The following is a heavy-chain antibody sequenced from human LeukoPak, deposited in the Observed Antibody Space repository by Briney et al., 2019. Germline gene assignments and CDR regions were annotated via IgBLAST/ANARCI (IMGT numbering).Heavy chain of an antibody. J-gene: IGHJ4*02. CDR3: ASVGYCSGGSCYSVLGVFDY. Sequence: SVKVSCKASGGTFSSYAISWVRQAPGQGLEWMGRIVPIFGTANYAQKFQGRATITTDESTSTAYLELSSLRSEDTAVYYCASVGYCSGGSCYSVLGVFDYWGQGTLVTVSS. D-gene: IGHD2-15*01. CDR2: IVPIFGTA. V-gene: IGHV1-69*05. CDR1: GGTFSSYA.